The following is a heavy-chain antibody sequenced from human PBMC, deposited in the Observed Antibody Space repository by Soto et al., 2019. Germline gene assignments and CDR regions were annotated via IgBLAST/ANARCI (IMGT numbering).Heavy chain of an antibody. CDR3: HGYGY. CDR1: GFTVRANY. D-gene: IGHD5-12*01. Sequence: EVQLVESGGGLIQPGGSLRLSCSVSGFTVRANYRSWVRQAPGKGLEWVSVIYSGGTTYYADSVKGRFIISRDISKNTLYLQMNILRAEDTAVYYCHGYGYWGQGTLVTVSS. J-gene: IGHJ4*02. CDR2: IYSGGTT. V-gene: IGHV3-53*01.